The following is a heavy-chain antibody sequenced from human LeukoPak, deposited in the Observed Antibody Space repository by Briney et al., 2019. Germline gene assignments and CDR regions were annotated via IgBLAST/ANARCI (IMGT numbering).Heavy chain of an antibody. V-gene: IGHV3-30*04. CDR1: GFTFSSYA. J-gene: IGHJ4*02. Sequence: GGSLRLSCAASGFTFSSYAMHWVRQAPGKGLEWVAVISYDGSNKYYADSVKGRFTISRDNSKNTLYLQMNSLRAEDTAVYYCAREYQRLVGVDYWGQGTLVTVSS. D-gene: IGHD6-13*01. CDR2: ISYDGSNK. CDR3: AREYQRLVGVDY.